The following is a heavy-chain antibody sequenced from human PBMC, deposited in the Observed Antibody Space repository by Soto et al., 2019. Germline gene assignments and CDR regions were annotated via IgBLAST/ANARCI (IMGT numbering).Heavy chain of an antibody. CDR2: INPSGGST. V-gene: IGHV1-46*01. CDR3: ARDRSDDKLWGSYPLGHGSFDI. Sequence: ASVKVSCKASGYTITSYYLHWVRQAPGQGLEWMGIINPSGGSTGYAQKFQGRVTLTREMYTSTVYMELSSLRSDDTAVYYCARDRSDDKLWGSYPLGHGSFDIWGQGTLVTVSS. D-gene: IGHD3-16*01. CDR1: GYTITSYY. J-gene: IGHJ3*02.